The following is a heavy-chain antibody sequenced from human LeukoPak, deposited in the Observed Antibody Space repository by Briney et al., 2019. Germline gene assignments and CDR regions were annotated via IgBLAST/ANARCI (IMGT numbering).Heavy chain of an antibody. CDR2: IKQDGSEK. CDR1: GFTFSSYW. V-gene: IGHV3-7*01. D-gene: IGHD4-17*01. J-gene: IGHJ5*02. Sequence: GGSLRLSCAASGFTFSSYWMSWVRQASGKGLEWVASIKQDGSEKYYVDSVKGRFTISRDNAKNSLYLQMNSLRAEDTALYYCARAPGEGWFDPWGQGTLVTVSS. CDR3: ARAPGEGWFDP.